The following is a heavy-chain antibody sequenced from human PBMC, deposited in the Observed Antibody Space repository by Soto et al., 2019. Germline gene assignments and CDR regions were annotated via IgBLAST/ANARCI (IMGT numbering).Heavy chain of an antibody. D-gene: IGHD1-7*01. CDR2: IYRTGST. CDR3: ASRDPGTSVDY. V-gene: IGHV4-4*02. CDR1: GGCFTIKNW. J-gene: IGHJ4*02. Sequence: LALTCSSSGGCFTIKNWWTWVRQPPGQGLEWIGEIYRTGSTNYNPSLKSRVTISLDKSENQFSLKVTSLTAADTAVYYCASRDPGTSVDYWGQGTLVTVSS.